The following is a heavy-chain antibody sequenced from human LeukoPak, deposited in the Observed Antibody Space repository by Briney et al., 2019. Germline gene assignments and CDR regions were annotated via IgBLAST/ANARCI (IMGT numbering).Heavy chain of an antibody. V-gene: IGHV4-39*01. D-gene: IGHD3-10*01. Sequence: SSYWMSWVRQPPGKGLEWIGSIYDSGRTYYNPSLKSRVTISVDTSKNQFSLKLNSVTAADTAVYYCARHYGPWGQGTLVTVSS. CDR2: IYDSGRT. J-gene: IGHJ5*02. CDR3: ARHYGP. CDR1: SSYW.